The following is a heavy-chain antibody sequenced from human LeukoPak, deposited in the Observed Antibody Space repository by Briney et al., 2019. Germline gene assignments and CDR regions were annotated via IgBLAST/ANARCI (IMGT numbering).Heavy chain of an antibody. CDR2: IYSGGST. D-gene: IGHD2-15*01. V-gene: IGHV3-53*01. Sequence: GGSLRLSCAASGFTVSSNYMSWVRQAPGKGLEWVSVIYSGGSTYYADSVKGRFTISRDNSKNTLYLQMNSLRAEDTAVYYCARATGSRCSGRSCYLPSAYWGQGTLVTVSS. CDR3: ARATGSRCSGRSCYLPSAY. CDR1: GFTVSSNY. J-gene: IGHJ4*02.